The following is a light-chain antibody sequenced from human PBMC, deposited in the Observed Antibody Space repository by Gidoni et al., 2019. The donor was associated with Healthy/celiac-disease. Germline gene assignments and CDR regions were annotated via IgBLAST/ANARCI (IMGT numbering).Light chain of an antibody. J-gene: IGKJ1*01. Sequence: EMVLTQSPATLFLSPGERATLSGRASQSVSSYLAWYQQKPGQAPRLLIYDASNRATGIPARFSGSGSGTVFTLTISSLEPEDFAVYYCQQTGLKTFGQGTKVEIK. CDR3: QQTGLKT. CDR2: DAS. V-gene: IGKV3-11*01. CDR1: QSVSSY.